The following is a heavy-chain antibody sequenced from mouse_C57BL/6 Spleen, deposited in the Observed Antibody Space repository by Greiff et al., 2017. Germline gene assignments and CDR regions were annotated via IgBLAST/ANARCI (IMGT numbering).Heavy chain of an antibody. D-gene: IGHD2-4*01. CDR3: ARGGDYDDKFAY. J-gene: IGHJ3*01. CDR2: IRNKANGYTT. CDR1: GFTFTDYY. Sequence: EVKVVESGGGLVQPGGSLSLSCAASGFTFTDYYMSWVRQPPGKALEWLGFIRNKANGYTTEYSASVKGRFTISRDNSQSILYLQMNALRAEDSATYYCARGGDYDDKFAYWGQGTLVTVSA. V-gene: IGHV7-3*01.